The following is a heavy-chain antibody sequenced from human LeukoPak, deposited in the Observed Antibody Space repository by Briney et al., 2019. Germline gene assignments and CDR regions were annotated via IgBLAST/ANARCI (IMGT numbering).Heavy chain of an antibody. CDR3: ARDAAMDV. J-gene: IGHJ6*02. Sequence: GGPLRLSCSASGFTFSTYWMTWVRQAPGKGLEWVANIKQDGGEEYYVDSVKGRFTISRDNAKNSMYLQMNSLRVEDTAVYYCARDAAMDVWGQGTTVTVSS. V-gene: IGHV3-7*01. CDR1: GFTFSTYW. CDR2: IKQDGGEE.